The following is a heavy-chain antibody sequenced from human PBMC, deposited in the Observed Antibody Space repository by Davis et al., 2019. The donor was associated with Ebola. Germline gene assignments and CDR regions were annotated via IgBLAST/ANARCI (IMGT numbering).Heavy chain of an antibody. D-gene: IGHD6-19*01. V-gene: IGHV3-23*01. CDR3: AKRATVTVAGVYYYNAMGV. CDR1: EFTFSDYW. CDR2: ISGSGGDP. Sequence: PGGSLRLSCAASEFTFSDYWMHWVRQAPGKGLEWVSRISGSGGDPHYADSVKGRFTISRDNSKNTLYLQMNSLRAEDTAVFYCAKRATVTVAGVYYYNAMGVWGKGTTVTVSS. J-gene: IGHJ6*04.